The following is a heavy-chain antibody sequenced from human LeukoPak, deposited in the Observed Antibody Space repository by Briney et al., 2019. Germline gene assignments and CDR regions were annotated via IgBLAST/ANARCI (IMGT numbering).Heavy chain of an antibody. Sequence: SETLSLTCTVSGGSISSCYWSWIRQPPGKGLEGIGYIYYGGSTNYNPSLKSRVTISVATSKNQFSLKLSSGSAADTAEYYCAGHVCSLGDLDYWGQATLVTVSS. D-gene: IGHD2-8*01. V-gene: IGHV4-59*08. J-gene: IGHJ4*02. CDR3: AGHVCSLGDLDY. CDR1: GGSISSCY. CDR2: IYYGGST.